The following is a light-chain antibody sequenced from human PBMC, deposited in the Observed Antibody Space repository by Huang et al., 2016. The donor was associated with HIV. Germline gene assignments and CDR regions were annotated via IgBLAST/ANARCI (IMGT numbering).Light chain of an antibody. CDR1: QSVSSN. Sequence: EIVMTQSPATLSVSPGERATLSCRASQSVSSNLAWYQQKPGQAPRRRIYGASTRATGSPARFSGSGSGTEFTLTISSLQSEDFAVYYCQQYNNWPPLITFGQGSRLEIK. CDR3: QQYNNWPPLIT. CDR2: GAS. J-gene: IGKJ5*01. V-gene: IGKV3-15*01.